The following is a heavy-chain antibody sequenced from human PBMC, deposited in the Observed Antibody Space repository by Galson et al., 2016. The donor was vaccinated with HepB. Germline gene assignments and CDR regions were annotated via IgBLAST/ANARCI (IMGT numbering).Heavy chain of an antibody. CDR2: ITASGTTT. CDR3: AKDANFWSGYPEDAFDM. D-gene: IGHD3-3*01. CDR1: GFAFTFYA. Sequence: SLRLSCAASGFAFTFYAMNWVRQTPGKGLEWVASITASGTTTHYADSVEGRFTVSRDSSKTMLFLQMNSLRVEDTAVYYCAKDANFWSGYPEDAFDMWGLGTMVTVSS. J-gene: IGHJ3*02. V-gene: IGHV3-23*01.